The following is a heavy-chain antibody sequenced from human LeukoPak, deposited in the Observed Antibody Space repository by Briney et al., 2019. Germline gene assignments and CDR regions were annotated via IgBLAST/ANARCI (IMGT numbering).Heavy chain of an antibody. D-gene: IGHD1-14*01. J-gene: IGHJ3*02. Sequence: SETLSLTCAVSGYSISSGYYWGWIRPPPGKGLEWIGSIYHSGSTYYNPSLKSRVTISVDTSKNQFSLKLSSVTAADTAVYYCARQPLRGSAFDIWSQGTMVTVPS. CDR2: IYHSGST. V-gene: IGHV4-38-2*01. CDR3: ARQPLRGSAFDI. CDR1: GYSISSGYY.